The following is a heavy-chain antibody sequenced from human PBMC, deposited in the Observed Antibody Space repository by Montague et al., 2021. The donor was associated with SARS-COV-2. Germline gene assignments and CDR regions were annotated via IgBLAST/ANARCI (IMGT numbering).Heavy chain of an antibody. V-gene: IGHV4-59*13. D-gene: IGHD3-22*01. CDR1: GGSISSYY. Sequence: SETLSLTCTVSGGSISSYYWSWIRQPPGKGLEWIGYIYYGGSTNYNPSLKSRVTISVDTSKNQFSLKLSSVTAADTAVYYCARAYYDSSGYYGYFDYWGQGTLVTVSS. CDR2: IYYGGST. J-gene: IGHJ4*02. CDR3: ARAYYDSSGYYGYFDY.